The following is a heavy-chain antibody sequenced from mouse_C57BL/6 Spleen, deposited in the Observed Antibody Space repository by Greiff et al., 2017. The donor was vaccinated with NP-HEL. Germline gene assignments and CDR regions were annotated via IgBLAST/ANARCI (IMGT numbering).Heavy chain of an antibody. CDR1: GYTFTDYN. CDR3: ARSPLYGPSRYGYAMDY. J-gene: IGHJ4*01. V-gene: IGHV1-22*01. Sequence: EVQLQQSGPELVKPGASVKMSCKASGYTFTDYNMHWVKQSHGKSNEWIGYINPNNGGTSYNQKIKGKATLTVNKSSSTAYMELRSLTSEDSAVYYCARSPLYGPSRYGYAMDYWGQGTAVTFSS. D-gene: IGHD1-1*01. CDR2: INPNNGGT.